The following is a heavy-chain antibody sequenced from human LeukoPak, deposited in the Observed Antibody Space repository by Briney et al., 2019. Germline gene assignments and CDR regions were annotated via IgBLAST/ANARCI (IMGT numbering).Heavy chain of an antibody. CDR1: GFTFSIYS. Sequence: GGSLRLSCAASGFTFSIYSMYWVRQAPGKGLEWVSSIDSSSSYIYYSDSVKGRFTISRDNAKNSLYLQMNSLRAEDTAVYYCARDLAYYYDTNYDWGQGTLVTVSS. CDR2: IDSSSSYI. V-gene: IGHV3-21*01. D-gene: IGHD3-22*01. CDR3: ARDLAYYYDTNYD. J-gene: IGHJ4*02.